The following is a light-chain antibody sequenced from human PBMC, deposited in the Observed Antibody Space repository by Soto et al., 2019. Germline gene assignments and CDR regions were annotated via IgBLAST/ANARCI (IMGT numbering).Light chain of an antibody. CDR3: QQYHNLWT. V-gene: IGKV3-15*01. Sequence: IGMTQTAATLSVYPGERATLSCTASHYVYSNVAWFQQRPGQAPRLLIYRASTRATGTPARFSGSGSGTEFTLTITSLQSEDFALYYCQQYHNLWTFGQGTKVDIK. J-gene: IGKJ1*01. CDR2: RAS. CDR1: HYVYSN.